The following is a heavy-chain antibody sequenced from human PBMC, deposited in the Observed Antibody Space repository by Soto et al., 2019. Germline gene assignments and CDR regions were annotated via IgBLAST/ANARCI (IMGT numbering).Heavy chain of an antibody. J-gene: IGHJ6*02. CDR3: ARSEGAIFGGGYYYYYGMDI. Sequence: SETLSLTFAVSGGSISRYSWRWIRQPAGQELECIGRIYTSGSTNYNLSLKSRVTMSVDTSKNQFSLKLSSVAAAYTAVYYCARSEGAIFGGGYYYYYGMDIWGQGTTVTVSS. CDR1: GGSISRYS. D-gene: IGHD3-3*01. V-gene: IGHV4-4*07. CDR2: IYTSGST.